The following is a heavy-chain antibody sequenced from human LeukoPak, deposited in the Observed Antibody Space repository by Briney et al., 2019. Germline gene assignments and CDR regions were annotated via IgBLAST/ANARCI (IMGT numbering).Heavy chain of an antibody. J-gene: IGHJ4*02. D-gene: IGHD6-13*01. Sequence: GSSVKVSCKASGGTFSSYAISWVRQAPGQGLEWMGRIIPIFGTANYAQKFQGRVTITTDESTSTAYMELSSLRSEDTAVYYCARDRGVVGTSWPYYFDYWGQGTLVTVSS. CDR2: IIPIFGTA. V-gene: IGHV1-69*05. CDR1: GGTFSSYA. CDR3: ARDRGVVGTSWPYYFDY.